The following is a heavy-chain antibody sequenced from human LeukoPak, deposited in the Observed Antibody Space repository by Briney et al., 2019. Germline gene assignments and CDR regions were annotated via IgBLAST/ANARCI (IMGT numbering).Heavy chain of an antibody. D-gene: IGHD5-18*01. CDR1: GFTFTNYW. CDR2: IKADGSEK. J-gene: IGHJ6*03. Sequence: PGGSLRLSCAASGFTFTNYWMSWVRQAPGKGLEWVANIKADGSEKFYVDSVKGRFTISRDNAKNSLYLQMNSLRAEDTAVYYCARDFGSYYYYYYMDVWGKGTTVTVSS. CDR3: ARDFGSYYYYYYMDV. V-gene: IGHV3-7*01.